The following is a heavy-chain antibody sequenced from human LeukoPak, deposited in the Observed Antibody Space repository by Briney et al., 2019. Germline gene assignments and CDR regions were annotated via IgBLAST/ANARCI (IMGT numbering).Heavy chain of an antibody. D-gene: IGHD3-10*01. Sequence: GGSLRLTCAASGFIFTSYSMSWVRQAPAKGLEWISYISSSSSTIYYADSVRGRFTISRDNAKNSLYLQMNSLRAEDTAVYYCAKDRGAHYYYYYMDVWGKGTTVTVSS. CDR3: AKDRGAHYYYYYMDV. V-gene: IGHV3-48*01. CDR2: ISSSSSTI. CDR1: GFIFTSYS. J-gene: IGHJ6*03.